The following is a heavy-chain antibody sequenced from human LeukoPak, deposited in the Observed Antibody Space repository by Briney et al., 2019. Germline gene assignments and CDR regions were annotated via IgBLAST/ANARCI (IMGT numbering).Heavy chain of an antibody. CDR2: FYYGGGT. CDR3: AKHAVVDAYPRYFEH. Sequence: SETLSLTCIVSGDPINRNNYYWGWIRQPPGKGLEWIVSFYYGGGTFYNPSLKSRVTISVDTSKNQFSLNLTSVVAPDTATYYCAKHAVVDAYPRYFEHWGQGALVAVSS. CDR1: GDPINRNNYY. D-gene: IGHD3-9*01. J-gene: IGHJ4*02. V-gene: IGHV4-39*01.